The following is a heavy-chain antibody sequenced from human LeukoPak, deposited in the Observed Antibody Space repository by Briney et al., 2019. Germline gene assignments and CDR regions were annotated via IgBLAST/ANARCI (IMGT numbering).Heavy chain of an antibody. Sequence: GGSLRLSCAASGFTFSSYAMSWARQAPGKGLEWVSAISGSGGSTYYADSVKGRFTISRDNSKNTLYLQMNSLRAEDTAMYYCARRAGDYSHPYDYWGQGTLVTVSS. CDR1: GFTFSSYA. CDR3: ARRAGDYSHPYDY. D-gene: IGHD3-22*01. V-gene: IGHV3-23*01. J-gene: IGHJ4*02. CDR2: ISGSGGST.